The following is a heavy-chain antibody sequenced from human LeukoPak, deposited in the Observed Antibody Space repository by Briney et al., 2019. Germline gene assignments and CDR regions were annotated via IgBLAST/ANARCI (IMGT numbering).Heavy chain of an antibody. J-gene: IGHJ4*02. V-gene: IGHV3-53*01. CDR2: IYSGGST. CDR3: ARDPSIAVAGTFDY. D-gene: IGHD6-19*01. CDR1: GFTVSSNY. Sequence: GGSLRLSCAASGFTVSSNYMNWVRQAPGKGLEWVSVIYSGGSTYYADSVKGRFTISRDNSKNTLYLQMNSLRAEVTAVYYCARDPSIAVAGTFDYWGQGTLVTVSS.